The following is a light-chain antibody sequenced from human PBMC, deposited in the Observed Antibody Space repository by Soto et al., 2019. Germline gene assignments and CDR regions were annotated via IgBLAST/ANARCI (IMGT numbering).Light chain of an antibody. CDR1: QSVNNK. V-gene: IGKV3-15*01. CDR2: GVS. Sequence: EIVLTQSPATLSLSPGERATLSCRASQSVNNKLAWYQQKPGQAPRLLIYGVSTRATGIPARFSGSGSGTEFTLTISSLQSEDFALYYCQQFNNWPPVWTFGQGTKVDIK. CDR3: QQFNNWPPVWT. J-gene: IGKJ1*01.